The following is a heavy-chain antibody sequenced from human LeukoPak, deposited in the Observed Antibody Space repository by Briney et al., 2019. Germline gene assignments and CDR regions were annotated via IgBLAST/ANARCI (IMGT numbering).Heavy chain of an antibody. Sequence: PGGSLRLSCAASGFTFSSYGMHWVRQAPGKGLEWVAVISYDGSNKYYAESVKGRFTISRDNSKNTLYLQMNSLRAEDTAVYYCAKERYGDFDYWGQGTLVTVSS. J-gene: IGHJ4*02. CDR1: GFTFSSYG. D-gene: IGHD4-17*01. CDR3: AKERYGDFDY. CDR2: ISYDGSNK. V-gene: IGHV3-30*18.